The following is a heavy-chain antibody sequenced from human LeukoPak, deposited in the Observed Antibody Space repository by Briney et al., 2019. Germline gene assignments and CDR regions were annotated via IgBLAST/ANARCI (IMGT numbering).Heavy chain of an antibody. Sequence: PSETLSLTCSVSGGSINSGDHYWGWIRQSPGKGLQWIATIFHTGSAFYNPSLASRVNISVDTSKSQFSLKIISVTASDTALYFCARLDRSAFGIGFLDSWRQGTLVTVSS. D-gene: IGHD3-3*01. J-gene: IGHJ5*01. CDR2: IFHTGSA. CDR3: ARLDRSAFGIGFLDS. V-gene: IGHV4-39*01. CDR1: GGSINSGDHY.